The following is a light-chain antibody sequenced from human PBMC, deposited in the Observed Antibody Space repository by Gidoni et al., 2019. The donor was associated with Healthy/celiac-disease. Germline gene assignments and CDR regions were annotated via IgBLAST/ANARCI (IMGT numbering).Light chain of an antibody. CDR2: AAS. CDR3: QQSYTTPWT. CDR1: QSISSY. Sequence: SQMTQAPSSLSASVGDRVTITCRASQSISSYLNWYQQKPGKAPKVLIFAASSLQSEVPSRFSGSGSGTDFTLTISSLQREDFAAYYCQQSYTTPWTFGQGTKVEIK. J-gene: IGKJ1*01. V-gene: IGKV1-39*01.